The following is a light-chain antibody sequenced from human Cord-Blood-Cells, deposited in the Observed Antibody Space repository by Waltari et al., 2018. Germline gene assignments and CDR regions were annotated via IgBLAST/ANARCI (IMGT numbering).Light chain of an antibody. CDR3: QQYGSSPLT. V-gene: IGKV3-20*01. Sequence: LSCRASQSVSSSYLAWYQQKPGQAPRLLIYGASSRATGIPDRFSGSGSGTDFTLTISRLEPEDFAVYYCQQYGSSPLTFGGGTKVEIK. J-gene: IGKJ4*01. CDR2: GAS. CDR1: QSVSSSY.